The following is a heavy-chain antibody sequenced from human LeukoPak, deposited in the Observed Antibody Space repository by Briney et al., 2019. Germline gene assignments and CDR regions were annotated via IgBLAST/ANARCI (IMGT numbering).Heavy chain of an antibody. V-gene: IGHV3-21*01. D-gene: IGHD2-15*01. Sequence: GGSLRLSCAASGFTFSSYSMNWVRQAPGKGLEWVSSISSSSSYIYYADSVKGRFTISRDNAKNSLYLQMNSLRAEDTAVYYCARGDCSGGSCYYYYYGMDIWGKGTTVTVSS. CDR3: ARGDCSGGSCYYYYYGMDI. CDR1: GFTFSSYS. CDR2: ISSSSSYI. J-gene: IGHJ6*04.